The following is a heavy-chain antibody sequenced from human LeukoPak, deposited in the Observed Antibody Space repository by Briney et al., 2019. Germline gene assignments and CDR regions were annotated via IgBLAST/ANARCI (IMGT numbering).Heavy chain of an antibody. CDR3: AKDIFTGIAAAGIFDY. Sequence: PGGSLRLSCAASGFTFDDYAMHWVRQAPGKGLEWVSGISWNSGSIGYADSAKGRFTISRDNAKNSLYLQMNSLRAEDTALYYCAKDIFTGIAAAGIFDYWGQGTLVTVSS. D-gene: IGHD6-13*01. J-gene: IGHJ4*02. CDR1: GFTFDDYA. CDR2: ISWNSGSI. V-gene: IGHV3-9*01.